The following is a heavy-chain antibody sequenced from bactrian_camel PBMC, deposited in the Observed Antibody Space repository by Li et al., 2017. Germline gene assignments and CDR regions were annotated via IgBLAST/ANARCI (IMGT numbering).Heavy chain of an antibody. J-gene: IGHJ6*01. CDR1: PDTFTMYP. Sequence: HVQLVESGGGSVQAGGSLRLSCAASPDTFTMYPASWFRQAPGKQRAGVAEIDSFASTRYADSVKGRFTISKDSANGTVYLRMNSLKPDDTATYYCAADSTCYWSDGKIDDFAYWGQGTQVTVS. V-gene: IGHV3S53*01. D-gene: IGHD2*01. CDR3: AADSTCYWSDGKIDDFAY. CDR2: IDSFAST.